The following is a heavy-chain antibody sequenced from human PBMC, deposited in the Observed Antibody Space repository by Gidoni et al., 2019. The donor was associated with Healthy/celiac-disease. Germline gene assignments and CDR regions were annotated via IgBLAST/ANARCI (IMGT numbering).Heavy chain of an antibody. D-gene: IGHD1-26*01. Sequence: EVQLLESGGGLVQPGGSLRLSCAASVFTFSSYAMSWVRQAPGKGLEWGSASSGSGGSTYYADAVKGRFTISRDNSKNTLYLQMNSLRAEDTAVYYCAKEVVSYHWGYFDYWGQGTLVTVSS. CDR2: SSGSGGST. CDR1: VFTFSSYA. CDR3: AKEVVSYHWGYFDY. J-gene: IGHJ4*02. V-gene: IGHV3-23*01.